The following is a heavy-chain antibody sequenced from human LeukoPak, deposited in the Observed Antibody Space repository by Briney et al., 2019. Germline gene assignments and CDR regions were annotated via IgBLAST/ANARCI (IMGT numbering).Heavy chain of an antibody. Sequence: GGSLRLSCAASGFTFSSYWMHWVRQAPGKGLEWVSGISWNSGSIGYADSVKGRFTISRDNAKNSLYLQMNSLRAEDTALYYCAKGTEVGRGAFDIWGQGTMVTVSS. D-gene: IGHD1/OR15-1a*01. V-gene: IGHV3-9*01. CDR1: GFTFSSYW. CDR2: ISWNSGSI. CDR3: AKGTEVGRGAFDI. J-gene: IGHJ3*02.